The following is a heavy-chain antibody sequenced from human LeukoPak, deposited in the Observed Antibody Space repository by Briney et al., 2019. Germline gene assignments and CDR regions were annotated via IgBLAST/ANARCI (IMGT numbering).Heavy chain of an antibody. D-gene: IGHD6-19*01. CDR1: GFTVSSNG. J-gene: IGHJ4*02. CDR2: ISGSGGST. V-gene: IGHV3-23*01. CDR3: AKVLGRSGWQTDY. Sequence: GGSLRLSCAASGFTVSSNGMSWVRQAPGKGLEWASGISGSGGSTYYADSVKGRFTISKDNSKNTLYVQMDSLRAEDTAVYYCAKVLGRSGWQTDYWGQGTLVTVSS.